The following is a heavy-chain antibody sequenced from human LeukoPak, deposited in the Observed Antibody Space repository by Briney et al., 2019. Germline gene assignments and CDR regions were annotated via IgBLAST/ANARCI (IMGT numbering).Heavy chain of an antibody. V-gene: IGHV3-21*01. CDR2: ISSSSSYI. J-gene: IGHJ4*02. CDR1: RFTFSHYS. Sequence: GGSLRLSCAASRFTFSHYSMNWVRQAPGKGLEWVSFISSSSSYIYYADSVKGRFTISRDNAKNSLYLQVNSLRAEDTAVYYCARGNDYYDSSGYYYWGQGTLVTVSS. D-gene: IGHD3-22*01. CDR3: ARGNDYYDSSGYYY.